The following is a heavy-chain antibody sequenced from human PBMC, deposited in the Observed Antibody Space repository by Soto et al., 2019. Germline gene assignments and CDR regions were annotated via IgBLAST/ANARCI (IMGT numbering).Heavy chain of an antibody. D-gene: IGHD1-1*01. Sequence: ASVKVSCKTSGYTFTDHYINWVRQAPGQGPEYMGWIHPNSGDTKYTQKFQGGVTMTRDTSISTAYMELRRLTSDDTAVYYCARDLSRQSWKWFGPWGQGTLVTVSS. CDR2: IHPNSGDT. CDR1: GYTFTDHY. V-gene: IGHV1-2*02. CDR3: ARDLSRQSWKWFGP. J-gene: IGHJ5*02.